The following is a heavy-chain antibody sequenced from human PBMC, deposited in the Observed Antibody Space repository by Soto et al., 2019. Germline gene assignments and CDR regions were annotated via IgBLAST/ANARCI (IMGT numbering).Heavy chain of an antibody. J-gene: IGHJ6*03. D-gene: IGHD2-2*01. Sequence: PGGSLRLSCAASGFTFSSYAMSWVRQAPGKGLVWVSAISGSGGSTYYADSVKGRFTISRDNSKNTLYLQMNSLRAEDTAVYYCAKGGRVVVPGHYYYYMDVWGKGTTVTVSS. CDR3: AKGGRVVVPGHYYYYMDV. CDR1: GFTFSSYA. CDR2: ISGSGGST. V-gene: IGHV3-23*01.